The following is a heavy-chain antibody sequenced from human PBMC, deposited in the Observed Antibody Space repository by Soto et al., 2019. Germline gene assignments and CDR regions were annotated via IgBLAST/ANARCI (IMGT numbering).Heavy chain of an antibody. D-gene: IGHD2-15*01. CDR1: GFTFSSYA. CDR2: ISGSGGST. CDR3: AKAGPRYCSGGSCLFDY. Sequence: GGSLRLSCAASGFTFSSYAMSWVHQAPGKGLEWVSAISGSGGSTYYADSVKGRFTISRDNSKNTLYLQMNSLRAEDTAVYYCAKAGPRYCSGGSCLFDYWGQGTLVTVSS. V-gene: IGHV3-23*01. J-gene: IGHJ4*02.